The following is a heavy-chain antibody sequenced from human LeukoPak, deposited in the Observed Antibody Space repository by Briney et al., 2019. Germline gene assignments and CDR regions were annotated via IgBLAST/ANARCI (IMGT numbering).Heavy chain of an antibody. CDR1: GGTFSSYA. J-gene: IGHJ4*02. V-gene: IGHV1-69*05. Sequence: ASVKVSGKASGGTFSSYAISWVRQAPGHGVEWMGGIIPIFGTANYAQKFQGRVTITTDESTSTAYMELSSLRAEDTAVYYCTRVPVGATTLFDYWGQGTLVTVSS. D-gene: IGHD1-26*01. CDR2: IIPIFGTA. CDR3: TRVPVGATTLFDY.